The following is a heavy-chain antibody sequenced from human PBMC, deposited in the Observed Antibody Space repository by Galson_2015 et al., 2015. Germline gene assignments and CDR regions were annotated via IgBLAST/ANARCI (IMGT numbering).Heavy chain of an antibody. J-gene: IGHJ3*02. CDR1: GYTFSSNG. D-gene: IGHD4/OR15-4a*01. Sequence: SVKVSCKASGYTFSSNGISWVRQAPGQGFEWMGRISGHNANTRYAQNLQGRVTMTTDTSTGTAYMELRSLRSDDTAVYYCARDLDDGAGTGVFDIWGQGTMVIVSS. V-gene: IGHV1-18*01. CDR3: ARDLDDGAGTGVFDI. CDR2: ISGHNANT.